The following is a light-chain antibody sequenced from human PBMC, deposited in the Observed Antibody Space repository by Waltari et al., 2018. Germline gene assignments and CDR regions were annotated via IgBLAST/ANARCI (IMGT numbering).Light chain of an antibody. Sequence: QAVVTQEPSLTVSPGGTVTLTCASNTGAVPSDHYPYWFQQKPGQAPRTLIYDTIIKDSWTPARFSGSLLGGKAALTLSGAQPEDEAVYYCLLYYSGPGVFGGGTKLTVL. J-gene: IGLJ3*02. V-gene: IGLV7-46*01. CDR1: TGAVPSDHY. CDR2: DTI. CDR3: LLYYSGPGV.